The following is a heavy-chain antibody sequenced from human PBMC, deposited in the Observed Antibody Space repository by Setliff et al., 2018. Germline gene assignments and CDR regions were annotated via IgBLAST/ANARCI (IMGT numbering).Heavy chain of an antibody. J-gene: IGHJ6*02. CDR3: ARGRGYCSSTSCSTYYYYGMDV. V-gene: IGHV4-39*07. D-gene: IGHD2-2*01. CDR1: GGSISSSSYY. CDR2: INHSGST. Sequence: SETLSLTCTVSGGSISSSSYYWSWIRQPPGKGLEWIGEINHSGSTNYNPSLKSRVTISVDTSKNQFSLKLSSVTAADTAVYYCARGRGYCSSTSCSTYYYYGMDVWGQGTTVTVSS.